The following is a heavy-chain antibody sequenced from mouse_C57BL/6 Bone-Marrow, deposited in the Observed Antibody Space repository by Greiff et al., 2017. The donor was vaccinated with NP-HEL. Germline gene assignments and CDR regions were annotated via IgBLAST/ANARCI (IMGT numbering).Heavy chain of an antibody. V-gene: IGHV1-69*01. CDR2: IDPSDSYT. Sequence: QVQLQQPGAELVMPGASVKLSCKASGYTFTSYWMHWVKQRPGQGLEWIGEIDPSDSYTNYNQKFKGKSTLTVDKSSSTAYMQLSSLTSEDTAVYYCAREGNGDEDWYFDVWGTGTTVTDSS. J-gene: IGHJ1*03. CDR1: GYTFTSYW. D-gene: IGHD4-1*01. CDR3: AREGNGDEDWYFDV.